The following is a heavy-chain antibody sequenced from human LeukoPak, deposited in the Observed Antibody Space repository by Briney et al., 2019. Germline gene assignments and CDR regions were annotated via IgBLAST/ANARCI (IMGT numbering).Heavy chain of an antibody. CDR1: GFTLDSHA. J-gene: IGHJ4*02. CDR3: ARDPSRSWWGYFDY. V-gene: IGHV3-23*01. D-gene: IGHD6-13*01. CDR2: FIESSGSA. Sequence: EGSLRLSCAASGFTLDSHAMSWVRQAPGKGLEWISTFIESSGSAHYADSVKGRFTISRDISKNTLYLQMNSLRAEDTAVYYCARDPSRSWWGYFDYWGQGALVTVSS.